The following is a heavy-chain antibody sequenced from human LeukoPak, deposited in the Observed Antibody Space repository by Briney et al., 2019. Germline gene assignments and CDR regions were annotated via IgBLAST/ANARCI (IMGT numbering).Heavy chain of an antibody. CDR1: GYTLASYG. Sequence: SSVKVTCKSSGYTLASYGVPPVQQAPGQGLEWMGWISAYNGNTNYARKFQGRVTMTTDTSTSTAYMELRSLRSDDTAVYYCARQVDSTMAFPDYWGQGTLVTVSS. CDR2: ISAYNGNT. J-gene: IGHJ4*02. D-gene: IGHD3-10*01. V-gene: IGHV1-18*01. CDR3: ARQVDSTMAFPDY.